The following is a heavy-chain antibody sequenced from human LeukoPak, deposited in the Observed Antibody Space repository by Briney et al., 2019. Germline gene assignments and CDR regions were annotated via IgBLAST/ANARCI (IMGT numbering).Heavy chain of an antibody. V-gene: IGHV4-34*01. Sequence: SETLSLTCAVYGGSFSGYYWSWIRQPPGKGLERIGEINHSGSTNYNPSLKSRVTISVDTSKNQFSLKLSSVTAADTAVYYCARRIMITFGGVIVTYYFDYWGQGTLVTVSS. CDR1: GGSFSGYY. CDR3: ARRIMITFGGVIVTYYFDY. J-gene: IGHJ4*02. CDR2: INHSGST. D-gene: IGHD3-16*02.